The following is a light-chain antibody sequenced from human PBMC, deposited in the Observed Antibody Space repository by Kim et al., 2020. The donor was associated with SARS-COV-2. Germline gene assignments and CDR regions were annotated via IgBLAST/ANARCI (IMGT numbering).Light chain of an antibody. Sequence: VPSSCRTSKDISNSLGWYQQNPGRAPKRLIYGASTLPSGVPSRFSGSGSGTEFTLTISSVQPEDFATYFCLQHSASPSTFGQGTRLEIK. CDR1: KDISNS. V-gene: IGKV1-17*01. CDR2: GAS. J-gene: IGKJ5*01. CDR3: LQHSASPST.